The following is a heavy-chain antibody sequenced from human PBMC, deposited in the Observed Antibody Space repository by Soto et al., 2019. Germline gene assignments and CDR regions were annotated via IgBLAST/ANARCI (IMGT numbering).Heavy chain of an antibody. D-gene: IGHD2-2*01. Sequence: GASVKVSCKASGYTFTGYYMHWVRQAPGQGLEWKGWINPNSGGTNYAQKFQGWVTMTRDTSISTAYMELSRLRSDDTAVYYCARAELGYCSSTSCYFYNWFDPWGQGTLVTVSS. J-gene: IGHJ5*02. CDR1: GYTFTGYY. CDR3: ARAELGYCSSTSCYFYNWFDP. CDR2: INPNSGGT. V-gene: IGHV1-2*04.